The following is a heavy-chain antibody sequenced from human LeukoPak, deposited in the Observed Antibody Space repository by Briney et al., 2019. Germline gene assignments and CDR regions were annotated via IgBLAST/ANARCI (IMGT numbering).Heavy chain of an antibody. CDR2: IYYSGST. Sequence: MPSETLSLTCTVSGGSISSYYWSWIRQPPGKGLEWIGYIYYSGSTNYNPSLKSRVTISVDTSKNQFSLKLSSVTAADTAVYYCARQQQGYFDYWGQGTLVTVSS. V-gene: IGHV4-59*08. CDR3: ARQQQGYFDY. D-gene: IGHD6-13*01. CDR1: GGSISSYY. J-gene: IGHJ4*02.